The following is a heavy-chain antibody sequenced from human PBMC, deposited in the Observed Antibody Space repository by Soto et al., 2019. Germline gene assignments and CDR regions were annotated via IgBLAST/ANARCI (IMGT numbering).Heavy chain of an antibody. D-gene: IGHD1-26*01. J-gene: IGHJ5*02. Sequence: QVQLVQSGAEVKEPGASVKVSCKASGYTFTGYHIHWVRQAPGQGLEWMGWINTNSGDTNYAQKFQGWVTMTRDTSINTDYVQLSRLRSDDTAVYYCARWVGASNWFDPWGQGTLVTVSS. CDR1: GYTFTGYH. V-gene: IGHV1-2*04. CDR2: INTNSGDT. CDR3: ARWVGASNWFDP.